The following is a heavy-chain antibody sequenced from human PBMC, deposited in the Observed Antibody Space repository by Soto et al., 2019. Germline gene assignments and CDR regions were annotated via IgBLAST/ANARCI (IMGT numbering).Heavy chain of an antibody. CDR2: TYYRGST. CDR1: GGSISSYY. D-gene: IGHD3-10*01. Sequence: SETLSLTCTVSGGSISSYYWSWIRQAPGKGLEWIGYTYYRGSTNYNPSLKSRVSISVDKSKNQFSLKLSSVTAADTAVYYCARNPHGSGSYYNWFDPWGQGTLVTVSS. V-gene: IGHV4-59*12. CDR3: ARNPHGSGSYYNWFDP. J-gene: IGHJ5*02.